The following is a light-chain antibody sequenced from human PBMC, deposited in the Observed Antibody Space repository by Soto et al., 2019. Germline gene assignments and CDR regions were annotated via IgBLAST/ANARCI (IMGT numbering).Light chain of an antibody. Sequence: QSALNQPASVSGSPGQSITISCTGTSSDVGGYNYVSWYQQHPGKAPKLMIYDVSNRPSGVSNRFSGSKSGNTASLTISGLQAEDEADYYCSSYTRSSPYVFGSGTTLTVL. V-gene: IGLV2-14*01. J-gene: IGLJ1*01. CDR1: SSDVGGYNY. CDR3: SSYTRSSPYV. CDR2: DVS.